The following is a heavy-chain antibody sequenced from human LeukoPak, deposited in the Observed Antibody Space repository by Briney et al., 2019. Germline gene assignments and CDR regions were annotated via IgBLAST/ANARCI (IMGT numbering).Heavy chain of an antibody. Sequence: PGGSLRLSCAASGFTFNSYAMHWVRQAPGKGLECVAVISYDGSNKYYVDSVKGRFTISRDTSKNTLYLQMNSLRTEDTAVYYCAKDLREFGDYDYYYYTMDVXGXGTTVTVSS. V-gene: IGHV3-30-3*01. CDR2: ISYDGSNK. J-gene: IGHJ6*04. CDR3: AKDLREFGDYDYYYYTMDV. D-gene: IGHD4-17*01. CDR1: GFTFNSYA.